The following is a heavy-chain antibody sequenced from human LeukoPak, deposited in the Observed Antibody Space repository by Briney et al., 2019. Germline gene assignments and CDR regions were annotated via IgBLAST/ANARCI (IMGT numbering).Heavy chain of an antibody. CDR1: GGSISSGSYY. V-gene: IGHV4-61*02. D-gene: IGHD3-22*01. J-gene: IGHJ5*02. CDR3: ARYYNDSSGFPSPFDP. CDR2: IYTSGST. Sequence: SETLSLTCTVSGGSISSGSYYWSWIRQPAGKGLEWIGRIYTSGSTNYNPSLKSRVTISVDTSKNQFSLKLSSVTAADTAIYYCARYYNDSSGFPSPFDPWGQGTLVTVSS.